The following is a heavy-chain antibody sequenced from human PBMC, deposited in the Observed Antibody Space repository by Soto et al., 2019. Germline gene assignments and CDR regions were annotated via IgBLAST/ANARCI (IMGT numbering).Heavy chain of an antibody. CDR1: GFTFSSYA. D-gene: IGHD3-22*01. Sequence: GGSLRLSCAASGFTFSSYAMSWVRQAPGKGLEWVSAISGSGGSTYYADSVKGRFTISRDNSKNTLYLQMNSLRAEDTAVYYCAKEQYYYDSSGLNCFDPWGQGTLVTVSS. V-gene: IGHV3-23*01. CDR3: AKEQYYYDSSGLNCFDP. J-gene: IGHJ5*02. CDR2: ISGSGGST.